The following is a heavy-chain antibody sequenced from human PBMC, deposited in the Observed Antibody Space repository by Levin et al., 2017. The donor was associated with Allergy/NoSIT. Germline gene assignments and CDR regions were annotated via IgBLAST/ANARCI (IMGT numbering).Heavy chain of an antibody. J-gene: IGHJ2*01. D-gene: IGHD6-13*01. CDR3: ARSYSSSWYRWYFDL. CDR2: ISSSSSYT. Sequence: PGGSLRLSCAASGFTFSDYYMSWIRQAPGKGLEWVSYISSSSSYTNYADSVKGRFTISRDNAKNSLYLQMNSLRAEDTAVYYCARSYSSSWYRWYFDLWGRGTLVTVSS. V-gene: IGHV3-11*03. CDR1: GFTFSDYY.